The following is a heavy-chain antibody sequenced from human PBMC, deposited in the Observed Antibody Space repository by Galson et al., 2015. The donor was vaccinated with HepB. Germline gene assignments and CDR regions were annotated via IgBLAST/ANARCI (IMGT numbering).Heavy chain of an antibody. D-gene: IGHD2/OR15-2a*01. Sequence: SLRLSCAASGFSFRSYGMNWVRQAPGKGLEWVSSVNSGGSTYYADSVKGRFTISRDESKNTLYLQMSSLRAEDTAIYYCAKDFYDHDLGRCDYWGQGALVTVSS. CDR1: GFSFRSYG. J-gene: IGHJ4*02. CDR2: VNSGGST. CDR3: AKDFYDHDLGRCDY. V-gene: IGHV3-23*01.